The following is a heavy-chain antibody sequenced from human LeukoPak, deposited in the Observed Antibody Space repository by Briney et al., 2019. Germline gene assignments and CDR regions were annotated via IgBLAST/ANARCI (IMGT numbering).Heavy chain of an antibody. D-gene: IGHD5-24*01. V-gene: IGHV3-48*03. CDR1: GFTFSSYE. CDR2: ISSSGSTI. CDR3: ARAHRDRLKGFIYWYFDL. Sequence: PGGSLRLSCAASGFTFSSYEMNWVRQAPGKGLEWVSYISSSGSTIYYADSVKGRVTISRDNAKNSLYLQMNSLRAEDTAVYYCARAHRDRLKGFIYWYFDLWGRGTLVTVSS. J-gene: IGHJ2*01.